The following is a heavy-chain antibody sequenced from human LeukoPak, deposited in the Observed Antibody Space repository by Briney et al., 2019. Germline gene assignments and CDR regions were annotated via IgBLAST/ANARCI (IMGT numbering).Heavy chain of an antibody. J-gene: IGHJ5*02. D-gene: IGHD6-19*01. V-gene: IGHV1-8*01. CDR2: MNPNSGNT. CDR1: GYTFTSYD. Sequence: ASVKVSCKASGYTFTSYDINWVRQAPGQGLEWVGWMNPNSGNTGYAQKFQGRVTMTRNTSISTAYMELSSLRSEDTAVYYCARIAVAGNVGYWFDPWGQGTLVTVSS. CDR3: ARIAVAGNVGYWFDP.